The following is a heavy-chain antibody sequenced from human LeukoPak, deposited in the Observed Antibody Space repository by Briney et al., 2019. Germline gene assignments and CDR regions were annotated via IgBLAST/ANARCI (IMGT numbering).Heavy chain of an antibody. CDR3: ARDKGQQLVVGAFDI. CDR2: IYYSGST. D-gene: IGHD6-13*01. CDR1: GGSVSSGSYY. Sequence: SETLSLTCTVSGGSVSSGSYYWSWIRQPPGKGLEWIGYIYYSGSTNYNPSLQSRVTISVDTSKHQFSLKLSSVTAADTAVYYCARDKGQQLVVGAFDIWGQGTMVTVSS. V-gene: IGHV4-61*01. J-gene: IGHJ3*02.